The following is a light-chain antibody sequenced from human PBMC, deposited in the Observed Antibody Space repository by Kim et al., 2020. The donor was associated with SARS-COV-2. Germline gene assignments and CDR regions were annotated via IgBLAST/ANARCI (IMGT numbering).Light chain of an antibody. CDR2: RDQ. CDR3: QVWAGKTYV. CDR1: NIGTKT. V-gene: IGLV3-9*01. J-gene: IGLJ1*01. Sequence: SYELTQPLSVSVAPGQTASVSCGGDNIGTKTVHWYQQTPGQAPVLVIFRDQNRPSGIPERYSSSKSMNTATLPISRAQVEDAAEYYRQVWAGKTYVFGTG.